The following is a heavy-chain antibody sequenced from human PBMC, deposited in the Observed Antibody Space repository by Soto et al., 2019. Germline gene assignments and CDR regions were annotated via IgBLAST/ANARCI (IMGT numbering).Heavy chain of an antibody. J-gene: IGHJ6*02. D-gene: IGHD6-13*01. CDR2: IYYSGST. CDR1: GGSISSSSYY. Sequence: SETLSLTCTVSGGSISSSSYYWGWIRQPPGKGLGWIGSIYYSGSTYYNPSLKSRVTISVDTSKNQFSLKLSSVTAADTAVYYCARHISSSWYRYYYYGMDVWGQGTMVTVSS. V-gene: IGHV4-39*01. CDR3: ARHISSSWYRYYYYGMDV.